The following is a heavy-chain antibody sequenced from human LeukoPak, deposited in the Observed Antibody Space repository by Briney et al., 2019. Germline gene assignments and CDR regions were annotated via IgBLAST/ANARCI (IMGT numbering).Heavy chain of an antibody. V-gene: IGHV3-11*06. CDR1: GFTFSDYY. CDR2: ISSSSSYI. D-gene: IGHD6-13*01. Sequence: GGSLRLSCAASGFTFSDYYMSWIRQAPGKGLEWVSYISSSSSYIYYAHSVKGRFTTSRDNAKNSLYLQMNSLRAEDTAVYSCARLDRIAAAAYWGQGTLVTVSS. J-gene: IGHJ4*02. CDR3: ARLDRIAAAAY.